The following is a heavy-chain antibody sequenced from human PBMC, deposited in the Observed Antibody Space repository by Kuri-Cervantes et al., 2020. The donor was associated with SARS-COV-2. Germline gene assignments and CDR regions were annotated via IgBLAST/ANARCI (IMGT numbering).Heavy chain of an antibody. V-gene: IGHV4-34*01. CDR3: SRGTPAFDI. CDR1: GGSFSGYY. Sequence: GSLRLSCAVYGGSFSGYYWRWIRQPPGKGLEWIWEINHSGSTNYNPSLKSRDTISVDTSKNQSSLKLSSVTAADTAVYYCSRGTPAFDIWGQGTMVTVSS. CDR2: INHSGST. J-gene: IGHJ3*02.